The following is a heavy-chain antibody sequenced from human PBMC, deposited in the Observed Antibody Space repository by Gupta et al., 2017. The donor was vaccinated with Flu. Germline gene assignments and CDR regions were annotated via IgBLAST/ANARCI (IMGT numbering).Heavy chain of an antibody. CDR2: IYQNAQT. V-gene: IGHV4-59*11. CDR1: GDTIHGHY. D-gene: IGHD1-1*01. CDR3: ARARPLNEGFDC. Sequence: QVQLQETGPGLVKPSGTLSLTCSVSGDTIHGHYWTWVRQPPRKGLEWIGYIYQNAQTNYSPSLKGRVTISLDTSKKQFSLNLTSVTAADTAIYYCARARPLNEGFDCWGQGILVTVSS. J-gene: IGHJ4*02.